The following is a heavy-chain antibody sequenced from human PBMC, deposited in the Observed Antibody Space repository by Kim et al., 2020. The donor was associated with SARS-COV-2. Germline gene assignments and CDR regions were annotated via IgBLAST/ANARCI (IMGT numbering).Heavy chain of an antibody. V-gene: IGHV5-51*01. CDR3: ARHGMGSLAGTPNFDS. D-gene: IGHD6-19*01. J-gene: IGHJ4*02. CDR1: GYRFTDYW. CDR2: IYPGDSDT. Sequence: GESLKISCEASGYRFTDYWIAWVRQMPGKGLEWMGIIYPGDSDTRYSPSFQGQVTFSVDKSISTADLQWSSLTASDSAIYYCARHGMGSLAGTPNFDSWGQGALGTVSS.